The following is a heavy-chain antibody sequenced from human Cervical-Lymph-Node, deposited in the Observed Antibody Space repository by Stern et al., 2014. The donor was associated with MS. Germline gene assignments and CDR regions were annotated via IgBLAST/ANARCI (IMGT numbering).Heavy chain of an antibody. D-gene: IGHD2-2*01. CDR1: GYTFTSYA. Sequence: VQLVESGSELKKPGASVKVSCKASGYTFTSYAMNWVRQAPGQGLEWMGWINTNTGNPTYAQGFTGRFVFSLDTSVSTAYLQISSLKAEDTAVYYCARVSCTTTSCYSALLYGMDVWGQGTTVTVSS. V-gene: IGHV7-4-1*02. CDR3: ARVSCTTTSCYSALLYGMDV. J-gene: IGHJ6*02. CDR2: INTNTGNP.